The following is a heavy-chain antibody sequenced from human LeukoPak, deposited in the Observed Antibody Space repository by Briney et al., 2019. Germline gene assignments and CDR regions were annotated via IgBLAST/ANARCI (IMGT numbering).Heavy chain of an antibody. J-gene: IGHJ3*02. CDR3: ARESRPIAAAGTGAFDI. D-gene: IGHD6-13*01. Sequence: SETLSLTCTVSGGSISSYYWSWIRQPPGKGLEWIGNIYYSGSTNYNPSLKSRVTISVDTSKNQFSLKLSSVTAADTAVYYCARESRPIAAAGTGAFDIWGQGTMVTVSS. CDR2: IYYSGST. CDR1: GGSISSYY. V-gene: IGHV4-59*08.